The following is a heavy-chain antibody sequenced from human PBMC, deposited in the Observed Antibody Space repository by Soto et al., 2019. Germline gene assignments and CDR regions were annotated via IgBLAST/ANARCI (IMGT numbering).Heavy chain of an antibody. CDR3: ARDGDGPGRHYDY. V-gene: IGHV1-18*01. CDR2: IGPYTGVT. Sequence: QVQLVQSGAEVKNPGASVKVSCKASGYTFTSYGFSWVRQAPGQGLEWMGWIGPYTGVTNYAQKFQGRVTMTTDTSTSTAYTELRSLRSDDTAVYYCARDGDGPGRHYDYWGQGTLITVSS. D-gene: IGHD3-10*01. J-gene: IGHJ4*02. CDR1: GYTFTSYG.